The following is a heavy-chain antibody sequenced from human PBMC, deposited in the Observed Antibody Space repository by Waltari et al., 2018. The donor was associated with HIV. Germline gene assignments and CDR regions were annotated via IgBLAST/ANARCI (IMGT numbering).Heavy chain of an antibody. D-gene: IGHD1-26*01. CDR3: TRGLYRNNWFENWFDS. V-gene: IGHV3-23*01. Sequence: AMTWVRQAPGKGLEWVSSISNSGGSTSYADSVKGRFTISRDNSKNSLFLQMYSLRVEDTATYFCTRGLYRNNWFENWFDSWGQGNLVTVSS. CDR1: A. J-gene: IGHJ5*01. CDR2: ISNSGGST.